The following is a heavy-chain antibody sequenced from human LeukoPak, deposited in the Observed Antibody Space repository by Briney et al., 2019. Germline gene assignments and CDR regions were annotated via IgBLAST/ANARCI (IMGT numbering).Heavy chain of an antibody. CDR1: GFTFSSYT. Sequence: GGSLRLSCAASGFTFSSYTMYWVRHPPGKRLEWVSIIGNNGGGIHYADSVKGRFTISRDNFKNALYLQMNSLRVEDTAVYYCAIDPNWGTHSWGQGVLVTVSS. CDR3: AIDPNWGTHS. D-gene: IGHD7-27*01. V-gene: IGHV3-23*01. J-gene: IGHJ4*02. CDR2: IGNNGGGI.